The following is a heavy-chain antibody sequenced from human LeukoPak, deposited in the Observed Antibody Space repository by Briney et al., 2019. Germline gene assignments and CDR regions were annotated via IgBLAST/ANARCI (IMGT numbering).Heavy chain of an antibody. Sequence: ASVKVSCKASGYTFTGYGISWVRQAPGQGLEWMGWISAYNGNTNYAQKLQGRVTMTTDTSTSTAYMELRSLRSDDTAVYYCARDYKYYDSSGPSGYWGQGTLVTVSS. D-gene: IGHD3-22*01. V-gene: IGHV1-18*01. CDR1: GYTFTGYG. CDR3: ARDYKYYDSSGPSGY. J-gene: IGHJ4*02. CDR2: ISAYNGNT.